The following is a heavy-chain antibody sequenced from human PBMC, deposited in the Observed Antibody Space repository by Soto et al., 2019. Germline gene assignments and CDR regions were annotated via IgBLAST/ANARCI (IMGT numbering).Heavy chain of an antibody. J-gene: IGHJ4*02. D-gene: IGHD5-18*01. V-gene: IGHV1-8*01. CDR2: MNPNSGNT. CDR1: GYTFTSYD. Sequence: QVQLVQSGAEVKKPGASVKVSCKASGYTFTSYDINWVRQATGQGLEWMGWMNPNSGNTGYAQKFRGRVPMSRTSTISTAHMERSSMRSEDTAVYYCARTRYGDNVDYWGQGTLVTVSS. CDR3: ARTRYGDNVDY.